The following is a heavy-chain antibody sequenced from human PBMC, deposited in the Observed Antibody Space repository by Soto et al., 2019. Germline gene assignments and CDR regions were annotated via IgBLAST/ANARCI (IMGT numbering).Heavy chain of an antibody. CDR2: ISYDGSNK. J-gene: IGHJ6*01. V-gene: IGHV3-30*18. Sequence: PWGSLVIGCASSGFTFSSYGMHWVRQAPGKGLEWVAVISYDGSNKYYADSVKGRFTISRDNSKNTLYLQMNSLRAEDTAVYYCAKTQTDYHYGMDVWGQGTPVTVSS. CDR1: GFTFSSYG. CDR3: AKTQTDYHYGMDV.